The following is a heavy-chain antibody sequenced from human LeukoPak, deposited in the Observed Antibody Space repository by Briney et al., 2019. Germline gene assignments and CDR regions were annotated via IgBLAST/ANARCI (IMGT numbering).Heavy chain of an antibody. CDR3: AKVPSTVTTKFGY. V-gene: IGHV3-23*01. Sequence: GGSLRLSCAASGFPFSSYAMSWVRQAPGKGLEWVSAISGSGGSTYYADPVKGRFTISRDNSKNTLYLQMNSLRAEDTAVYYCAKVPSTVTTKFGYWGQGTLVTVSS. J-gene: IGHJ4*02. CDR1: GFPFSSYA. D-gene: IGHD4-17*01. CDR2: ISGSGGST.